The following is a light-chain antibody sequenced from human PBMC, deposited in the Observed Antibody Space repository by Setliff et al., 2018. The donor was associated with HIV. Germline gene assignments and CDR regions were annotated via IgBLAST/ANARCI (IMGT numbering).Light chain of an antibody. V-gene: IGLV2-23*02. CDR1: SNDLGSYNL. CDR2: EVN. J-gene: IGLJ1*01. Sequence: QSALAQPASVSGSPGQSITISCTGTSNDLGSYNLVSWYQQHPGKAPRLIIYEVNKRPSGVSNRFSGSKSGNTASLTISGLQVEDESDYYCCSYAHSSTYVFGTGTKGTVL. CDR3: CSYAHSSTYV.